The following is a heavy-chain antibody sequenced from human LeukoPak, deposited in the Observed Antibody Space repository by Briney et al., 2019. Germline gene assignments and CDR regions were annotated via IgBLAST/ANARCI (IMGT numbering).Heavy chain of an antibody. CDR1: GFTFSSYA. V-gene: IGHV3-23*01. CDR3: ARTMVRGVHGY. J-gene: IGHJ4*02. CDR2: ISGSGGST. Sequence: PGGSLRLSCAASGFTFSSYAMSWVRQAPGKGLEWVSAISGSGGSTYYADSVKGRFTISRDNSKNTLYLQMNSLRAEGTAVYYCARTMVRGVHGYWGQGTLVTVSS. D-gene: IGHD3-10*01.